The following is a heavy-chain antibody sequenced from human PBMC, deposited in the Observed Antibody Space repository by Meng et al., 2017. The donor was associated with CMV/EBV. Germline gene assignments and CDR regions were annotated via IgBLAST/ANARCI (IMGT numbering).Heavy chain of an antibody. CDR2: ISVYKGDT. J-gene: IGHJ5*02. Sequence: ASVKVSCKASGYVFTSYDINWVRQAPGQGLEWLGWISVYKGDTNYAQKVQGRVTLTADTSTSTAYMELRGLRSDDTAVYYCARSRVGAWTWFDPWGQGTLVPSPQ. CDR3: ARSRVGAWTWFDP. V-gene: IGHV1-18*01. D-gene: IGHD1-26*01. CDR1: GYVFTSYD.